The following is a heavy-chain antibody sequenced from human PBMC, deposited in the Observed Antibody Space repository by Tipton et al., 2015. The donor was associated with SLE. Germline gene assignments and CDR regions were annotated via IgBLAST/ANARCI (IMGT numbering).Heavy chain of an antibody. CDR2: VYHSGST. CDR1: GYSVISGYH. Sequence: PGLVKPSETLSLSCTVSGYSVISGYHWGWIRQPPGKGLEWMGSVYHSGSTYYNPSLKSRVTISLDTSKNQFSLKLSSVTAADTAVYYCASQREYAFDIWGQGTVVTVSS. CDR3: ASQREYAFDI. J-gene: IGHJ3*02. V-gene: IGHV4-38-2*02.